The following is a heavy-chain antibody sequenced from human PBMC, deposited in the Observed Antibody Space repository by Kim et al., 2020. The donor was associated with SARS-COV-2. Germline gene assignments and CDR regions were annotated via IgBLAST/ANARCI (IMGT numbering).Heavy chain of an antibody. V-gene: IGHV3-23*01. CDR3: AKPLRGDWFDP. J-gene: IGHJ5*02. D-gene: IGHD5-12*01. Sequence: TYYADSVKGRFTIYRDNSKNTLYLQMNSLRAEDTAVYYCAKPLRGDWFDPWGQGTLVTVSS. CDR2: T.